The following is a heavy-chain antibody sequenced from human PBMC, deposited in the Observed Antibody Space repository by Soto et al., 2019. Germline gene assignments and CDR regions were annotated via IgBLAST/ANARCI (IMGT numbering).Heavy chain of an antibody. CDR3: AGAHCDGYIGYDYS. D-gene: IGHD5-12*01. CDR2: IIPIVDIT. J-gene: IGHJ4*02. CDR1: GGTFRRFS. Sequence: HVQLVQSGAEVKKPGSSVKVSCKASGGTFRRFSISWVRQAPGQGLEWMGRIIPIVDITNYAQRFQDRVTINADLSTSNANMEVETLKSEDTAVYYCAGAHCDGYIGYDYSWGQGTLVNVSS. V-gene: IGHV1-69*02.